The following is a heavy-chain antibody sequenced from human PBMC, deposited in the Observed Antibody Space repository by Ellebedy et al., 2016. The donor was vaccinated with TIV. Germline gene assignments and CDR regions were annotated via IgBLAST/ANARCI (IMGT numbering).Heavy chain of an antibody. J-gene: IGHJ5*02. CDR3: ASRPGYSSGWYGSWFDP. CDR1: GVSFSGYY. V-gene: IGHV4-34*01. D-gene: IGHD6-19*01. Sequence: MPSETLSLTCAVYGVSFSGYYWSWIRQPPGKGLEWIGEINHSGSTYYNPSLKSRGTISVDTSKKQFSLKLSSVTAADTAVYYCASRPGYSSGWYGSWFDPWGQGTLVTVSS. CDR2: INHSGST.